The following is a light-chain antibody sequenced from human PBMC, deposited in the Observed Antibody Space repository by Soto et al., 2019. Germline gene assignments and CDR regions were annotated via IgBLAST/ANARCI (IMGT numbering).Light chain of an antibody. CDR2: GAS. V-gene: IGKV3-15*01. Sequence: EIVMTQSPGTLSVSPGGRAPLYCRASQSISANLAWYQQKPGQAPRLLIYGASARATGIPARFSGSGSGTEFTLTISSLQSEDFAVYYCLQYNVWPTVGQGTRLEIK. CDR3: LQYNVWPT. CDR1: QSISAN. J-gene: IGKJ5*01.